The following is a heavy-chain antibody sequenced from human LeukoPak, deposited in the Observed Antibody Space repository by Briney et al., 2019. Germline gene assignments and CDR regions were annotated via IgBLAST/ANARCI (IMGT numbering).Heavy chain of an antibody. CDR2: INSGGSIT. Sequence: PGGSLRLSCAASGFTFRNYGMRWVRQAPGKGLEWVSRINSGGSITSHADSVKGRFTISRDNAKNTLYLQMNSLRVEDTAVYYRARASDWAVIDYWGQGTLVTVSS. J-gene: IGHJ4*02. CDR3: ARASDWAVIDY. D-gene: IGHD3-9*01. V-gene: IGHV3-74*01. CDR1: GFTFRNYG.